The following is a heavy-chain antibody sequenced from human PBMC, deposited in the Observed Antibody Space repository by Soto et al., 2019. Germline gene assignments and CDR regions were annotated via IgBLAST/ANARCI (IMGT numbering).Heavy chain of an antibody. D-gene: IGHD3-16*01. Sequence: EVQLLESGGGLVQPGGSLRLSCAASGFSFSSYGMSWVRQAPGKGLEWVSTISDSGGSTYYADSVKGRFTISRDNSKTTLYLQMNSLRAVDTAVFYCAGGFYGGDYWGRGTLVTVSS. V-gene: IGHV3-23*01. J-gene: IGHJ4*02. CDR2: ISDSGGST. CDR3: AGGFYGGDY. CDR1: GFSFSSYG.